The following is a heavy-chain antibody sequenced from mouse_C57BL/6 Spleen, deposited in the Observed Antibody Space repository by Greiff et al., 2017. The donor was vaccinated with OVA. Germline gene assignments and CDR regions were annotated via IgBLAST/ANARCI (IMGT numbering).Heavy chain of an antibody. Sequence: VQLKESGPELVKPGASVKISCKASGYSFTGYYMNWVKQSPEKSLEWIGEFNPSTGGTTYNQKFKAKATLTVDKSSSTAYMQLKSLTSEDSAVYYCARGLRREGFDYWGQGTTLTVSS. CDR2: FNPSTGGT. CDR1: GYSFTGYY. D-gene: IGHD2-4*01. CDR3: ARGLRREGFDY. J-gene: IGHJ2*01. V-gene: IGHV1-42*01.